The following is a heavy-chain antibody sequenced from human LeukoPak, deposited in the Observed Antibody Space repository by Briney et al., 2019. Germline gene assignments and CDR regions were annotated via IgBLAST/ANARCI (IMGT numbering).Heavy chain of an antibody. CDR1: GGSISSYY. CDR2: IYYSGST. D-gene: IGHD3-22*01. J-gene: IGHJ3*02. Sequence: SSETLSLTCTVSGGSISSYYWSWIRQPPGKGLEWIGYIYYSGSTNYNPSLKSRVTISVDTSKNQFSLKLSSVTAADTAVYYCASSGYSRPPREADAFDIWGQGTMVTVSS. V-gene: IGHV4-59*01. CDR3: ASSGYSRPPREADAFDI.